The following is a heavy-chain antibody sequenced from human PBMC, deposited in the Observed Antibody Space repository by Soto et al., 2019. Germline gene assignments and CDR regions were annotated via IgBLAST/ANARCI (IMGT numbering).Heavy chain of an antibody. V-gene: IGHV1-58*02. CDR1: GFTFTSSA. CDR2: IVVGSGNT. Sequence: SVKVSCKASGFTFTSSAMQWVRQARGQRLEWIGWIVVGSGNTNYAQKFQERVTITRDMSTSTAYMELSSLRSEDTAVYYCAAASYNCNDPAAYYYYYMHVWGKGIMVTVSS. J-gene: IGHJ6*03. CDR3: AAASYNCNDPAAYYYYYMHV. D-gene: IGHD1-20*01.